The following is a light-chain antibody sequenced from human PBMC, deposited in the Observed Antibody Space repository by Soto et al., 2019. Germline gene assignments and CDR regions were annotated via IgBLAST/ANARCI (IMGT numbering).Light chain of an antibody. Sequence: DIKMTQSPSTLSASVGDRVTITCRASQSISYWLAWYQQKPGKAPKLLIYKASSLVAGVPSRFRGSGSGTEFTLTISSMQPDDFATYFCQQYNSYATTFGQGTKVEI. CDR1: QSISYW. CDR2: KAS. J-gene: IGKJ1*01. CDR3: QQYNSYATT. V-gene: IGKV1-5*03.